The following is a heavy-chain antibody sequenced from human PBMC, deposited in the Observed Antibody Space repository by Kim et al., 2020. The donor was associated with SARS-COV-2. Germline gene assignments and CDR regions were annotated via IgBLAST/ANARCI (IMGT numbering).Heavy chain of an antibody. CDR3: ARTYSSGWYIGY. Sequence: ASVKVSCKASGYTFTSYAMHWVRQAPGQRLEWMGWINAGNGNTKYSQKFQGRVTITRDTSASTAYMELSSLRSEDTAVYYCARTYSSGWYIGYWGQGTLVTVSS. J-gene: IGHJ4*02. D-gene: IGHD6-19*01. CDR2: INAGNGNT. CDR1: GYTFTSYA. V-gene: IGHV1-3*01.